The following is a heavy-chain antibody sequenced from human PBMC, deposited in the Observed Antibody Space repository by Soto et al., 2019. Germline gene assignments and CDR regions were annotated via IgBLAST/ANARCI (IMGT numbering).Heavy chain of an antibody. CDR2: INPNSGGT. CDR1: GYTFTGYY. D-gene: IGHD3-22*01. Sequence: QVQLVQSGAEVKKPGASVKVSCKASGYTFTGYYMHWVRQAPGQGLEWMGWINPNSGGTNYAQKFQGWVTMTRDTSISTAYMELSRLRSDDTAVYYCARDSTKDYYDSPPPHDMDVWGQGTTVTVSS. CDR3: ARDSTKDYYDSPPPHDMDV. V-gene: IGHV1-2*04. J-gene: IGHJ6*02.